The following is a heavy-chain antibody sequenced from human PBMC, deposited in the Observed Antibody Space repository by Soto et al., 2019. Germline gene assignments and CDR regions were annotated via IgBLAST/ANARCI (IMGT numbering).Heavy chain of an antibody. CDR3: GRGGVGGATTYDYGY. Sequence: QVQLVQSGAEVKKPGASVKVSCKASGYTFTSYGISWVRQAPGQGLEWMGWISAYNGNTNYAQKLQGRVTMTTDTSTSTGYGEGRSLRSDDTAVYYCGRGGVGGATTYDYGYWGQGTLVTVSS. J-gene: IGHJ4*02. V-gene: IGHV1-18*01. CDR2: ISAYNGNT. D-gene: IGHD1-26*01. CDR1: GYTFTSYG.